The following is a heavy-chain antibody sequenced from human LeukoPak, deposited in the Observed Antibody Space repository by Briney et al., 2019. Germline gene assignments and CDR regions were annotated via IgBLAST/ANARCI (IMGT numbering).Heavy chain of an antibody. CDR2: ISGSSSTI. J-gene: IGHJ4*02. CDR3: ARDSWVTIDDVFDY. Sequence: GGSLRLSCAASGFTFSSYGMHWVRQAPGKGLEWISYISGSSSTIDYADSVKGRFTISRDNAKNSLYLQMNSLTAEDTAVYYCARDSWVTIDDVFDYWGQGTQVTVSS. CDR1: GFTFSSYG. D-gene: IGHD4-17*01. V-gene: IGHV3-48*01.